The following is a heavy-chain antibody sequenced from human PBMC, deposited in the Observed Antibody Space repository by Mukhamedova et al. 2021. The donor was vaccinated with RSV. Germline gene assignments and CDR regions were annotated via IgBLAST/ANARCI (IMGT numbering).Heavy chain of an antibody. CDR2: MYYSGNS. CDR3: VRGTNWYFDL. V-gene: IGHV4-59*09. J-gene: IGHJ2*01. Sequence: LGYMYYSGNSDYHPSLESRVIISIDSSNNQISLHLTSVTAADTAVYYCVRGTNWYFDLWGRGTLVTVSS.